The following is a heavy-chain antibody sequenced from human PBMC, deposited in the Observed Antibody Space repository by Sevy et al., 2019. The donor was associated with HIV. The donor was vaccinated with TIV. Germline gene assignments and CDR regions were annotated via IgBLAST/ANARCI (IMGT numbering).Heavy chain of an antibody. Sequence: SETLSLTCTVSGDSVNNYYWSWIRQPAGKGLEWVGRVFTNRGTDYNPSLRGRVSMSVDTSKNQFSLRMTSVTAADTAVYYCARDFQDLWSGYYKDYFFYGMDVWGQGTTVTVSS. CDR1: GDSVNNYY. D-gene: IGHD3-3*01. CDR3: ARDFQDLWSGYYKDYFFYGMDV. V-gene: IGHV4-4*07. CDR2: VFTNRGT. J-gene: IGHJ6*02.